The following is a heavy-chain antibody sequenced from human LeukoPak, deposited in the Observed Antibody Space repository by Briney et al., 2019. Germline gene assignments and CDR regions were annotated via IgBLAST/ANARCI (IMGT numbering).Heavy chain of an antibody. J-gene: IGHJ4*02. V-gene: IGHV3-23*01. CDR1: GVTFSSSA. Sequence: GGSLRLSCAASGVTFSSSAMSWVRQAPGKGLEWVSSISGSCGSPYYADSVKGRFTISRDNSKNTLSLQMNSLRAGDTAVYYCAKDDSAVTLGGVYWGQGTLVTVSS. CDR3: AKDDSAVTLGGVY. CDR2: ISGSCGSP. D-gene: IGHD3-16*01.